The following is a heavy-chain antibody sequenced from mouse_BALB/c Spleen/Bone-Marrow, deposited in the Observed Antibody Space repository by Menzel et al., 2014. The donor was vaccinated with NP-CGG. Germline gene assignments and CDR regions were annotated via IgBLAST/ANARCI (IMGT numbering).Heavy chain of an antibody. CDR1: GFTFSSFG. CDR3: TRGGKGDDFDF. Sequence: EVQLEESGGGLVQPGGSRKLSCAASGFTFSSFGMHWVRQAPEKGLEWVAYISSGSSTIFYADTVKGQFTVSRDNPKNTLFLQMTSLRSEDTAIYYCTRGGKGDDFDFCGQGTTHTVSS. D-gene: IGHD3-3*01. CDR2: ISSGSSTI. J-gene: IGHJ2*01. V-gene: IGHV5-17*02.